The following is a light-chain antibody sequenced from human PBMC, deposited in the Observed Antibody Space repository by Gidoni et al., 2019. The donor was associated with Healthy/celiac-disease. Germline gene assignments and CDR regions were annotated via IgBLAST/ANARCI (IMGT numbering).Light chain of an antibody. V-gene: IGKV3-20*01. CDR3: QQYGSSLWT. CDR2: GAS. Sequence: DIVLTQSPGTLSLSPLERATISCRASQSVSSSYLAWYQQKPGQAPRLLIYGASSRATGIPDRFSGSGSGTDFTLTISRLEPEDFAVYYCQQYGSSLWTFGQGTKVEIK. CDR1: QSVSSSY. J-gene: IGKJ1*01.